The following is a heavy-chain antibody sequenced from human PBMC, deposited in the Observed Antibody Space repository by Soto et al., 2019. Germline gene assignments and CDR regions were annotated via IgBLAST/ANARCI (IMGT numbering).Heavy chain of an antibody. CDR3: ARSLIVATMGFDY. V-gene: IGHV4-59*07. CDR2: IYYSGSN. CDR1: GGAISSYY. D-gene: IGHD5-12*01. J-gene: IGHJ4*02. Sequence: PDTLSLTCTVPGGAISSYYWLWIRQPRGKGLEWIGNIYYSGSNNYSPSLKSRVTISVDTSKNQFSLKLSSVTAADTAVYYCARSLIVATMGFDYWGQGTLVTVSS.